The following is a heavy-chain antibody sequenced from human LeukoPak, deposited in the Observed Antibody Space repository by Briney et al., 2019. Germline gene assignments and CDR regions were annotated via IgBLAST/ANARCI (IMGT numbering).Heavy chain of an antibody. CDR2: IYYSGST. CDR1: GGSISSYY. J-gene: IGHJ3*02. CDR3: ARGTYDSSGYYLDAFDI. D-gene: IGHD3-22*01. V-gene: IGHV4-59*01. Sequence: SETLSLTCTVSGGSISSYYWSWIRQPPGKGLEWIGYIYYSGSTNYNPSLKSRVTISVDTSKNQFSLKLSSVTAADTAVYYCARGTYDSSGYYLDAFDIWGQGTMVTVSS.